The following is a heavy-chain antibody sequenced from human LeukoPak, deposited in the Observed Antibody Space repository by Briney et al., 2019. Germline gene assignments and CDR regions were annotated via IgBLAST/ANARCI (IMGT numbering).Heavy chain of an antibody. Sequence: PSQTLSLTCTVSGGSISSGGYYWSWIRQPPGKGLEWIGYIYHSGSTYYNPSLKSRVTISVDRSKNQFSLKLSSVTAADTAVYYCAREGWFGDSLRYYFDYWGQGTLVTVSS. CDR1: GGSISSGGYY. V-gene: IGHV4-30-2*01. CDR2: IYHSGST. J-gene: IGHJ4*02. CDR3: AREGWFGDSLRYYFDY. D-gene: IGHD3-10*01.